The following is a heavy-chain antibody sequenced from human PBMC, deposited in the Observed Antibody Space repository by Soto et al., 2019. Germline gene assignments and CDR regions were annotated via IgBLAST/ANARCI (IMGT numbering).Heavy chain of an antibody. CDR2: IIPIFGTA. CDR1: GGTFSSYA. CDR3: ARGGYDFWSGTDYYYGMDV. J-gene: IGHJ6*02. V-gene: IGHV1-69*13. Sequence: GASVKVSCKASGGTFSSYAISWVRQAPGQGLEWMGGIIPIFGTANYAQKFQGRVTITADESTSTAYMELSSLRSEDTAVYYCARGGYDFWSGTDYYYGMDVWGQGTTVTVSS. D-gene: IGHD3-3*01.